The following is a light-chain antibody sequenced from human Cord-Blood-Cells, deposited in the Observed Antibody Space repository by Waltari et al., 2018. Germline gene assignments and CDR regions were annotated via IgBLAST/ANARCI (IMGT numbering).Light chain of an antibody. CDR1: SSDVGRYNL. Sequence: QSALTQPASVSGSPGQSITISCTGTSSDVGRYNLVSWYQQHPGKAPKLVIYEGSKRPTGVSMRLPGSNTCNSASLSVSGLQAEDDAEYYCFSYASSSTLFGGGTKLTVL. J-gene: IGLJ2*01. CDR2: EGS. CDR3: FSYASSSTL. V-gene: IGLV2-23*01.